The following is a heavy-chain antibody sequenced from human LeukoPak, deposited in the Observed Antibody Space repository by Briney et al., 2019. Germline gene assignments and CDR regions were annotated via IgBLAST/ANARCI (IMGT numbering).Heavy chain of an antibody. J-gene: IGHJ4*02. Sequence: PGGSLRLSCAASGFTFSSYSMNWVRQAPGKGLEWVSYISSSSSTIYYADSVKGRFTISRDNAKNSLYLQMNSLRDEDTAVYYCARGRRDYYGSGSPDYWGQGTLVTVSS. CDR1: GFTFSSYS. CDR3: ARGRRDYYGSGSPDY. D-gene: IGHD3-10*01. CDR2: ISSSSSTI. V-gene: IGHV3-48*02.